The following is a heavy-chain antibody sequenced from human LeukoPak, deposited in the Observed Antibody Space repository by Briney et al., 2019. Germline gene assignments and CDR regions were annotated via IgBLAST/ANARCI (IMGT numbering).Heavy chain of an antibody. V-gene: IGHV1-69*05. D-gene: IGHD3-10*01. J-gene: IGHJ4*02. CDR2: IIPIFGTA. CDR3: ARDAFGSGSYYNVYYFDY. CDR1: GGTFSSYA. Sequence: GASVRVSCKASGGTFSSYAISWVRQAPGQGLEWMGRIIPIFGTANYARKFQGRVTITTDESTSTAYMELSSLRSEDTAVYYCARDAFGSGSYYNVYYFDYWGQGTLVTVSS.